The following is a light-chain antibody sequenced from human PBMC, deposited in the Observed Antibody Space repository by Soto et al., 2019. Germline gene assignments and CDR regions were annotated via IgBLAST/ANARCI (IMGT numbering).Light chain of an antibody. J-gene: IGKJ5*01. CDR2: TVS. CDR3: QQAARFPIT. Sequence: IQMTQSPSSVSASVGDRVTITCRASQGIGSWLAWYQQKPGKAPNILIYTVSSLQSGVTSRFSDSGSRTYFTLTISHLQPEDFATYYCQQAARFPITFGQGARLDI. V-gene: IGKV1-12*01. CDR1: QGIGSW.